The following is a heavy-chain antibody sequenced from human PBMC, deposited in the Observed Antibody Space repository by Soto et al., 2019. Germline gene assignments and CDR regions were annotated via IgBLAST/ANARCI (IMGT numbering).Heavy chain of an antibody. V-gene: IGHV1-58*01. D-gene: IGHD3-10*01. CDR3: ARGRFWAITMVRGAFNWFDP. J-gene: IGHJ5*02. CDR2: IVVGSGKT. Sequence: EASVKGSCKASGFTFTASAVQWVRQARGQRLEWIGWIVVGSGKTNYAENFRERVTITRDTSTSTAYMEVTGLRSEDTAVYYCARGRFWAITMVRGAFNWFDPWGQGTLVTVSS. CDR1: GFTFTASA.